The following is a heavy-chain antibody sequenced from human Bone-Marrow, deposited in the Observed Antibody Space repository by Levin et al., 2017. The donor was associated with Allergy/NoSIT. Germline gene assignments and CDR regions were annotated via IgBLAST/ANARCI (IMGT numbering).Heavy chain of an antibody. CDR1: GFTFPNHA. Sequence: SCAASGFTFPNHALTWVRQAPGKGLEWVSSIRINGATVYADSVKGRFTVSRDNSKNTLYLQMSSLRGDDTAVYYCAKDVCSGTNVCSFDYWGQGILVTVSS. CDR3: AKDVCSGTNVCSFDY. D-gene: IGHD2-8*01. V-gene: IGHV3-23*01. CDR2: IRINGAT. J-gene: IGHJ4*02.